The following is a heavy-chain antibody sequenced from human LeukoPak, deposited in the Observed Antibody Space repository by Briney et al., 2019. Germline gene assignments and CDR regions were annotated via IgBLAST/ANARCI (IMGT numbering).Heavy chain of an antibody. J-gene: IGHJ6*02. CDR3: ARGLDITIFGVVIWVPPDSEYGMDV. CDR2: ISAYNGNT. D-gene: IGHD3-3*01. CDR1: GYTFTSYG. V-gene: IGHV1-18*01. Sequence: ASVKVSCKASGYTFTSYGISWVRQAPGQGLEWMGWISAYNGNTNYAQKLQGRVTMTTDTSTSTAYMELRSLRSDDTAVYYCARGLDITIFGVVIWVPPDSEYGMDVWGRGTMVTVSS.